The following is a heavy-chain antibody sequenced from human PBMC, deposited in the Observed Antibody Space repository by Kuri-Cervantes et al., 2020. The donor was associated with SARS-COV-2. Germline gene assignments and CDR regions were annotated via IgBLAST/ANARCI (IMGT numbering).Heavy chain of an antibody. J-gene: IGHJ5*02. CDR1: GGSISSSSYY. Sequence: SETLSLTCTVSGGSISSSSYYWGWIRQPPGKGLEWIGSIYYSGSTYYNPSLKSRVTIPVDTSKNQFSLKLSSVTAADTAVYYCARHVPDWLLNWFDPWGQGTLVTVSS. V-gene: IGHV4-39*01. CDR2: IYYSGST. D-gene: IGHD3-9*01. CDR3: ARHVPDWLLNWFDP.